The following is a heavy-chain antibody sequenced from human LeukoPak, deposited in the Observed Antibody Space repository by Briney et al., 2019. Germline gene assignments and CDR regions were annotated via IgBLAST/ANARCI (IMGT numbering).Heavy chain of an antibody. CDR2: ISSSSSYI. J-gene: IGHJ4*02. CDR3: AREEIDTAMVIDY. Sequence: GGSLRLSCAASGFTFSSYSMNWVRQAPGKGLEWVSSISSSSSYIYYADSVKGRFTISRDNAKNSLYLQMNSLRAEDTAVYYCAREEIDTAMVIDYWGQGTLVTVSS. CDR1: GFTFSSYS. V-gene: IGHV3-21*01. D-gene: IGHD5-18*01.